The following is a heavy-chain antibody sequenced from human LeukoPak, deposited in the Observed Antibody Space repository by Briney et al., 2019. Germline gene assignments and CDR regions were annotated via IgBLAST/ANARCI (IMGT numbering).Heavy chain of an antibody. D-gene: IGHD2-2*01. CDR2: ISTSGSTI. V-gene: IGHV3-48*03. CDR3: AKGRYCSSTSCYSVDY. J-gene: IGHJ4*02. CDR1: GFTFNSYE. Sequence: GGSLRLSCAASGFTFNSYEMNWVRQAPGKGLEWVSYISTSGSTIYYADSVKGRFTISRDNAKNSLYLQMNSLRVEDTAIYYCAKGRYCSSTSCYSVDYWGQGTLVTVSS.